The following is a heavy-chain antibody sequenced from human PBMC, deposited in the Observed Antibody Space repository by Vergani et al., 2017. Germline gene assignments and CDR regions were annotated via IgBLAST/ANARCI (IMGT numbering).Heavy chain of an antibody. V-gene: IGHV2-26*01. D-gene: IGHD3-10*01. J-gene: IGHJ5*02. CDR1: GFSLSTARMG. CDR2: IFSNDEK. CDR3: ARITMVRGVIIHNWFDP. Sequence: QVTLKESGPVLVKPTETLTLTCTVSGFSLSTARMGVSCIRQPPGKALEWLAHIFSNDEKSYSTSLKSRITISKDTSKSQVVLTMTNMDPVDTATYYCARITMVRGVIIHNWFDPWGQGRLVTVYS.